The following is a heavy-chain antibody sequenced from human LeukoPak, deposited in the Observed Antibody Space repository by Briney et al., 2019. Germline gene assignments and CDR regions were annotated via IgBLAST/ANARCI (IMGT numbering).Heavy chain of an antibody. D-gene: IGHD2-15*01. CDR2: INPNSGGT. CDR3: ARDRRYCSGGSCYSGYYYYYGMDV. V-gene: IGHV1-2*02. Sequence: EASVKVSCKASGYTFTSYGISWVRQAPGQGLEWMGWINPNSGGTNYAQKFQGRVTMTRDTSISTAYMELSRLRSDDTAVYYCARDRRYCSGGSCYSGYYYYYGMDVWGQGTTVTVSS. J-gene: IGHJ6*02. CDR1: GYTFTSYG.